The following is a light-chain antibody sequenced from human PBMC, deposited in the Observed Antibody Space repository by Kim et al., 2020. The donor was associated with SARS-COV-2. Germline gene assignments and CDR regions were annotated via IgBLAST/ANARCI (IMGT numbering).Light chain of an antibody. Sequence: ALGQTVRITCQGDSLRSYYASWYQQKQGQDPVLVIYGKNNRPSGIPDRFSGSSSGNTASLTITGAQAEDEADYYCNSRDSSGSHLVFGGGTQLTVL. CDR1: SLRSYY. CDR2: GKN. V-gene: IGLV3-19*01. CDR3: NSRDSSGSHLV. J-gene: IGLJ3*02.